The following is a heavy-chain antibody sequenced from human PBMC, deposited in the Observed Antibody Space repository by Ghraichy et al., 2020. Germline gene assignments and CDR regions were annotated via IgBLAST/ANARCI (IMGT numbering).Heavy chain of an antibody. V-gene: IGHV3-48*02. CDR1: GFIFSSHG. CDR3: ARRLGRGPNY. Sequence: GESLNISCAASGFIFSSHGTNWVRQAPGKGLEWVSYINENSATIHYADSVKGRFTISRDNGKNSLYLQMNSLRDDDTGVYYCARRLGRGPNYWGHGTRVTVSS. CDR2: INENSATI. D-gene: IGHD7-27*01. J-gene: IGHJ4*01.